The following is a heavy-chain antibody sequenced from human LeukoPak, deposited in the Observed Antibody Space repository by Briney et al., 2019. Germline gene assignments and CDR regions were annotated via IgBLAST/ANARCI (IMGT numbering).Heavy chain of an antibody. CDR2: IYYSGST. CDR1: GGSISSSSYY. V-gene: IGHV4-39*07. D-gene: IGHD5-18*01. CDR3: ARDAYKYGPGTLDY. J-gene: IGHJ4*02. Sequence: SETLSLTCTVSGGSISSSSYYWGWIRQPPGKGLEWIGSIYYSGSTYYNPSLKSRVTISVDTSKNQFSLKLSSVTAADTAVYYCARDAYKYGPGTLDYWGQGTLVTVSS.